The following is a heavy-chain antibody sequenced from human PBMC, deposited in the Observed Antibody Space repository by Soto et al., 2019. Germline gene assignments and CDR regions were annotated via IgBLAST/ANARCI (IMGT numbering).Heavy chain of an antibody. V-gene: IGHV3-20*04. J-gene: IGHJ1*01. D-gene: IGHD6-13*01. CDR2: INWNGGST. Sequence: GGSLRLSCAASGFTFDDYGMSWVRQAPGKGLEWVSGINWNGGSTGYADSVKGRFTISRDNAKNSLYLQMNSLRAEDMALYYCARAYSSSWSRAEYFQHWGQGTLVTVSS. CDR3: ARAYSSSWSRAEYFQH. CDR1: GFTFDDYG.